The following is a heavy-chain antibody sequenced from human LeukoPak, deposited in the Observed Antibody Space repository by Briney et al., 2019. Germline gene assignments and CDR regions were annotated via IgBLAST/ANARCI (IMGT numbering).Heavy chain of an antibody. CDR1: GFTFSSYA. CDR3: ATYYGSGSYSGNYFDY. V-gene: IGHV3-30*14. CDR2: ISYDGSNK. D-gene: IGHD3-10*01. J-gene: IGHJ4*02. Sequence: GGSLRLSCAASGFTFSSYAMHWVRQAPGKGLEWVAVISYDGSNKYYADSVKGRFTISRDNSKNTLYLQMNSLRAEDTAVYYCATYYGSGSYSGNYFDYWGQGTLVTVSS.